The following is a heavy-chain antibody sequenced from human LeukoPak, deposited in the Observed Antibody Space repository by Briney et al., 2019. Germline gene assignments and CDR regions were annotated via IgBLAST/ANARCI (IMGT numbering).Heavy chain of an antibody. CDR3: ARDAGNSGYGCDL. CDR1: GFTFSSYS. D-gene: IGHD5-12*01. Sequence: PGGSLRLSCAASGFTFSSYSMNWVRQAPGKGLEWVSHIRSSSETFYADSVKARFTISRDNARNSLYLQMNNLRGEDTAIYYCARDAGNSGYGCDLWGQGTLVTVSS. CDR2: IRSSSET. J-gene: IGHJ5*02. V-gene: IGHV3-48*01.